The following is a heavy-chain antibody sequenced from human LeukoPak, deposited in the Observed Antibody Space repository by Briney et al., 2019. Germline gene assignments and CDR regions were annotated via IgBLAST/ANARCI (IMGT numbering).Heavy chain of an antibody. CDR1: GGTFRSYA. Sequence: SVKVLCKASGGTFRSYAISWVREARGQGCEWMGGIIPMFGTANYAQKFQGRVTITTDESTSTAYMELSSLRSEDTAVYYCARVVVVAANYYFDYWGQGTLVTVSS. J-gene: IGHJ4*02. D-gene: IGHD2-15*01. CDR3: ARVVVVAANYYFDY. V-gene: IGHV1-69*05. CDR2: IIPMFGTA.